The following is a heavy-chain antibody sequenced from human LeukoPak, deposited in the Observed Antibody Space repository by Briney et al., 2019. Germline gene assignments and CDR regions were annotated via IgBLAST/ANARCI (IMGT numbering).Heavy chain of an antibody. CDR3: ARGGRTGAPPLKY. J-gene: IGHJ4*02. CDR1: GGSFSGYY. D-gene: IGHD3/OR15-3a*01. Sequence: KPLETPSLTCAVYGGSFSGYYWGWIRQPPGKGLEWFGEINHSGSTNYNPSLKSRVTISVDTSKNQFSLKLSSVTAADTAVYYCARGGRTGAPPLKYWGQGTLATVSS. V-gene: IGHV4-34*01. CDR2: INHSGST.